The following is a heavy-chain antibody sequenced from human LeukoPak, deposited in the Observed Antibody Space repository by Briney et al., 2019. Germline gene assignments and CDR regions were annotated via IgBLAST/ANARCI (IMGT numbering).Heavy chain of an antibody. CDR2: ISGSGGST. CDR1: GFTFSSYA. CDR3: ARVRFLEWLLFHFDY. Sequence: GGSLRLSCAASGFTFSSYAMSWVRQAPGKGLEWVSAISGSGGSTYYADSVKGRFTISRDNSKNTLYLQMNSLRAEDTAVYYCARVRFLEWLLFHFDYWGQGTLVTVSS. D-gene: IGHD3-3*01. J-gene: IGHJ4*02. V-gene: IGHV3-23*01.